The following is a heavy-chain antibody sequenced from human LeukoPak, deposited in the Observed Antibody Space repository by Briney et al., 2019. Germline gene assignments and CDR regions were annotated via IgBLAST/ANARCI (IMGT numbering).Heavy chain of an antibody. CDR1: SYSISSGYY. D-gene: IGHD3-9*01. V-gene: IGHV4-38-2*02. CDR3: GRDRPTGYYDY. J-gene: IGHJ4*02. CDR2: INHSGIT. Sequence: ASETLSLTCTVSSYSISSGYYWGWIRQPPGKGLEWIASINHSGITYYNPSLKGRVTISVDTYKNQFSLKVTSVTAADTAVYYCGRDRPTGYYDYWGQGTLVTVSS.